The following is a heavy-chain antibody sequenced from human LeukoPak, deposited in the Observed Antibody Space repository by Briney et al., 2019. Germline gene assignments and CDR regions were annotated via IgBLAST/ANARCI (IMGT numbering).Heavy chain of an antibody. CDR2: IKHDGSGK. CDR1: GFIFTNYF. D-gene: IGHD3-3*01. J-gene: IGHJ4*02. V-gene: IGHV3-7*01. Sequence: PGGSLRLSCAASGFIFTNYFMSWVRQAPGKGLEWAASIKHDGSGKYYVDSVRGRFTISRDNTMNSLYLQMSSLRAEDTAVYYCATDRGWRTSGYYLYYFEYWGQGTLVTYSS. CDR3: ATDRGWRTSGYYLYYFEY.